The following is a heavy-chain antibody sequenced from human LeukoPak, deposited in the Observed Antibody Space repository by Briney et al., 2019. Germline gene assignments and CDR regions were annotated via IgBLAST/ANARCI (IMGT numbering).Heavy chain of an antibody. Sequence: SGGSLRLSCAASGFTFSSYGMYWVRQAPGKGLEWVAVIWFDGSNKYYADSVKGRFSISRDNSKNTLYLQMNSLRAEDTAVYYCARGWNYYDSSGSPDYWGQGTLVTVSS. CDR3: ARGWNYYDSSGSPDY. V-gene: IGHV3-33*01. J-gene: IGHJ4*02. CDR2: IWFDGSNK. D-gene: IGHD3-22*01. CDR1: GFTFSSYG.